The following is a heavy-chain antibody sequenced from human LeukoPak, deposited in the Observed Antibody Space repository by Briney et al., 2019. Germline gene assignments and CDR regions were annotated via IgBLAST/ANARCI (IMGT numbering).Heavy chain of an antibody. Sequence: SVKVSCKASGGTFSNCAISWVRQAPGQGLEWMGGIIPIFGTTNYAQKFQGRVTITADESTSTAYMELSSLRSEDTAVYYCARGDGGSYYDYWGQGTLVTVSS. CDR2: IIPIFGTT. D-gene: IGHD1-26*01. CDR3: ARGDGGSYYDY. V-gene: IGHV1-69*13. J-gene: IGHJ4*02. CDR1: GGTFSNCA.